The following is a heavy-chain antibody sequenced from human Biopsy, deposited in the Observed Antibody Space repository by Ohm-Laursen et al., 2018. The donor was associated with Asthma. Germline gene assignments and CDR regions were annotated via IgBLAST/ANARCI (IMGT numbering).Heavy chain of an antibody. Sequence: VTVACKASGDSFSNYAISWVRQAPGQGLEWMGGLIPVLGTPDHAQMFEGRVTITADESTSTAYMELSSLSSEDTAVYYCARGYSGSDRIVYYYSGLEVWGQGTTVTVSS. CDR3: ARGYSGSDRIVYYYSGLEV. J-gene: IGHJ6*02. CDR1: GDSFSNYA. CDR2: LIPVLGTP. V-gene: IGHV1-69*01. D-gene: IGHD5-12*01.